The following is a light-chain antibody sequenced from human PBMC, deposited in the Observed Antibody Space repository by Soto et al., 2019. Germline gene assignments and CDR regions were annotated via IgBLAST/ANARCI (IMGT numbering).Light chain of an antibody. CDR3: YSYTTTSTYV. V-gene: IGLV2-14*01. J-gene: IGLJ1*01. CDR1: TSDVGGYHF. CDR2: EVT. Sequence: QSVLTQPASVSGSRGQSITLSCTGTTSDVGGYHFVSWYQQHPGKAPKLMIYEVTNRPSGVSDRFSGSKSGNTASLTISGLQAEDEADYYCYSYTTTSTYVFGSGTKVTVL.